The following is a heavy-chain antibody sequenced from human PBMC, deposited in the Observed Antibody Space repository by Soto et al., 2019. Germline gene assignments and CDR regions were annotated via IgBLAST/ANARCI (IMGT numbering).Heavy chain of an antibody. D-gene: IGHD2-21*02. CDR3: AKYCGGDCRHFDA. CDR2: INPSSGAT. Sequence: QVQLVQSGAEVKKPGSSVKLSCKASGYNFIAYYIYWVRQAPGQGPEWMGMINPSSGATNYAQKFQGRVTVTRDTSTSTADLELSSLRSEDAAVYYCAKYCGGDCRHFDAWGQGTLVTVSS. J-gene: IGHJ4*02. CDR1: GYNFIAYY. V-gene: IGHV1-46*01.